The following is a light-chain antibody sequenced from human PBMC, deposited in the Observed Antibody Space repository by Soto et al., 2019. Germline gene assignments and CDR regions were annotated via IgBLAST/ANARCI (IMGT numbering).Light chain of an antibody. V-gene: IGKV4-1*01. CDR3: QQYYTTPWT. CDR1: QSFLYSSNNKNY. CDR2: WAS. J-gene: IGKJ1*01. Sequence: DIVMTQSPDSLAVSLSERATINCKSSQSFLYSSNNKNYLAWYQQKPGQPPKALIYWASTRESGVPDRFSGSGSGTDFTLTISSLQAEDVAVYYCQQYYTTPWTFGQGTKVDI.